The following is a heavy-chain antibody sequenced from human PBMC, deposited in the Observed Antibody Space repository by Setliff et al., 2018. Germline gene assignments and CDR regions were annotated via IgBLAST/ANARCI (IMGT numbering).Heavy chain of an antibody. CDR2: ISGSGGST. V-gene: IGHV3-23*01. CDR3: AKDRVPDGIWEFDS. Sequence: PGGSLRLSCAASGFTFSSYAMSWVRQAPGKGLEWVSAISGSGGSTYYADSVKGRFTISRDNSKNTISLQIDDLRAEDTATYYCAKDRVPDGIWEFDSWGQGIVVTVSS. D-gene: IGHD1-26*01. CDR1: GFTFSSYA. J-gene: IGHJ4*02.